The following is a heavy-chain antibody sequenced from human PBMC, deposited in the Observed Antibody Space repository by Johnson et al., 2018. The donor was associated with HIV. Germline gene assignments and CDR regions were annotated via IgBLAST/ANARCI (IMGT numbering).Heavy chain of an antibody. D-gene: IGHD5-18*01. CDR2: ISWNSGSI. Sequence: VQLVESGGVVVQPGGSLRLSCAASGFTFDDYAMHWVRQAPGKGLEWVSLISWNSGSIGYADSVKGRFTISRDNAKNSLYLQMNSLRAEDTALYYCAKDLRSDGNDAFDIWGQGTMVTVSS. CDR3: AKDLRSDGNDAFDI. V-gene: IGHV3-9*01. CDR1: GFTFDDYA. J-gene: IGHJ3*02.